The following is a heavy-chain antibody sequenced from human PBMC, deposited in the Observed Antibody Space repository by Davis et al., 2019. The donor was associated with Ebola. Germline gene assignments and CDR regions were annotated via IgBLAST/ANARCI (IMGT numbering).Heavy chain of an antibody. CDR3: ARDYRRNPAGCLDY. J-gene: IGHJ4*02. CDR2: INAGNGNT. CDR1: GYTFTSYA. D-gene: IGHD1-14*01. V-gene: IGHV1-3*01. Sequence: ASVKVSCKASGYTFTSYAMHWVRQAPGQRLEWMGWINAGNGNTKYSQKFQGRVTITRDTSASTAYMELSSLRSEDTAVYYCARDYRRNPAGCLDYWGQGTLVTVSS.